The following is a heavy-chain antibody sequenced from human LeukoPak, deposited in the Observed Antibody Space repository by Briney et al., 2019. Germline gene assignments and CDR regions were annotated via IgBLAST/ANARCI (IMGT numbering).Heavy chain of an antibody. CDR1: GGTFSSYA. CDR3: ARDLSDSSGR. Sequence: ASVKVSCKASGGTFSSYAISWVRQAPGQGLEWMGRIIPILGIANYAQKFQGRVTITADKSTSTPYMELSSLRSEDTAVYYCARDLSDSSGRWGQGTLVTVSS. J-gene: IGHJ4*02. CDR2: IIPILGIA. D-gene: IGHD3-22*01. V-gene: IGHV1-69*04.